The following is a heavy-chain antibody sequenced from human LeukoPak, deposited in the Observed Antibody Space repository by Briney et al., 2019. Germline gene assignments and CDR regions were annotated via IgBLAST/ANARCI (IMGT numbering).Heavy chain of an antibody. D-gene: IGHD1-26*01. CDR3: ARVATRRWFDP. CDR1: GGSISSGDYY. V-gene: IGHV4-30-4*01. J-gene: IGHJ5*02. Sequence: SQTLSLTCTVSGGSISSGDYYWSRIRQPPGKGLEWIGYIYYSGSTYYNPSLKSRVTISVDTSKNQFSLKLSSVTAADTAVYYCARVATRRWFDPWGQGTLVTVSS. CDR2: IYYSGST.